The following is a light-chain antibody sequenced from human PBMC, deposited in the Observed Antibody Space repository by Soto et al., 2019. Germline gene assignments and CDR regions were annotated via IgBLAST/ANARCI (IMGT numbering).Light chain of an antibody. J-gene: IGLJ1*01. CDR2: EVS. V-gene: IGLV2-14*01. CDR1: SSDVGGSKY. Sequence: QAVLTQPASESGSPGQSITISCTGSSSDVGGSKYVSWYQQHPGKAPRLMIYEVSYRPSGVSNRFSGSKSGNTASLTVSGLQAEDEADYYCSSKRSRGTLYVFGTGTKVTVL. CDR3: SSKRSRGTLYV.